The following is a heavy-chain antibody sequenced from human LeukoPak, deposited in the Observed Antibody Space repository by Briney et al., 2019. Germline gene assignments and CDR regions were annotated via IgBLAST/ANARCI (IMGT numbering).Heavy chain of an antibody. CDR3: ARRPYYYDSSGYSKDAFDV. D-gene: IGHD3-22*01. Sequence: GESLKISCKGSGYSFTSYWIGWVRQMPGKGLEWMGIIYPGDSDTRYSPSFQGQVTISADKSISTAYLQWSSLKASDTAMYYCARRPYYYDSSGYSKDAFDVWGQGTTVTVSS. V-gene: IGHV5-51*01. J-gene: IGHJ3*01. CDR2: IYPGDSDT. CDR1: GYSFTSYW.